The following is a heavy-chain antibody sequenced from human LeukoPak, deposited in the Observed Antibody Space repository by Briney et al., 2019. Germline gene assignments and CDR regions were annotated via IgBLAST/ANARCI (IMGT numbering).Heavy chain of an antibody. V-gene: IGHV1-18*01. CDR1: GYTFIMYG. D-gene: IGHD4-23*01. CDR3: ARGGQLLTSDFDY. J-gene: IGHJ4*02. CDR2: ISAYNGNT. Sequence: ASVKVSCTAAGYTFIMYGISWVRQAPGQGLEWMGWISAYNGNTKNVQKFQGRVTMTTDTSTSIAYMELRSLRSDDTAVYYCARGGQLLTSDFDYWGQGTLVTVSS.